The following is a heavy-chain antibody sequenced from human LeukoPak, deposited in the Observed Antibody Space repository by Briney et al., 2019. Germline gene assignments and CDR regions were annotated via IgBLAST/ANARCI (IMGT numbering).Heavy chain of an antibody. Sequence: PGGSLGLSCAASGLTFSSYGMNWVRQAPGKGLEWVSAISGSGGSTYYADSVKGRFTISRDNSKNTLYLQMNSLRAEDTAVYYCAKVLPGNYYDSSGYRNMYYFDYWGQGTLVTVSS. J-gene: IGHJ4*02. CDR3: AKVLPGNYYDSSGYRNMYYFDY. CDR2: ISGSGGST. D-gene: IGHD3-22*01. V-gene: IGHV3-23*01. CDR1: GLTFSSYG.